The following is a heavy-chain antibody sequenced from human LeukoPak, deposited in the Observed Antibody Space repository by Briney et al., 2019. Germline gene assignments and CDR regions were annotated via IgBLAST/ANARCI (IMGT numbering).Heavy chain of an antibody. D-gene: IGHD6-19*01. CDR3: ACDSSGWYEPYDY. CDR2: ISAYNGNT. CDR1: GYTFTSYG. J-gene: IGHJ4*02. Sequence: ASVKVSCKASGYTFTSYGISWVRQAAGQGLEWMGWISAYNGNTNYAQKLQGRVTMTTDTSTSTAYMELRSPRSDDTAVYYCACDSSGWYEPYDYWGQGTLVTVSS. V-gene: IGHV1-18*01.